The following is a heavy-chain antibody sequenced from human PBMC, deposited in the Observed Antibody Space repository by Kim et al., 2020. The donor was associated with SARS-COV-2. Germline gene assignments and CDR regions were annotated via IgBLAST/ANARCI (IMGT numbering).Heavy chain of an antibody. J-gene: IGHJ4*02. V-gene: IGHV4-34*01. CDR1: GGSFSGYY. CDR3: ASSLPVTGYSYYFDY. CDR2: INHSGST. Sequence: SETLSLTCAVYGGSFSGYYWSWIRQPPGKGLEWIGEINHSGSTNYNPSLKSRVTISVDTSKNQFSLKLSSVTAADTAVYYCASSLPVTGYSYYFDYWGQGTLVTVSS. D-gene: IGHD3-9*01.